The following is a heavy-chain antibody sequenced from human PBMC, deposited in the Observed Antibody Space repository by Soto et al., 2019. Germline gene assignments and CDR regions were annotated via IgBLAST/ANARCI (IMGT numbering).Heavy chain of an antibody. J-gene: IGHJ6*02. V-gene: IGHV3-15*07. CDR3: TTGGNTAMVTDYYYYYGMDV. CDR1: GFTFSNAW. CDR2: IKSKTDGGTT. D-gene: IGHD5-18*01. Sequence: GGSLRLSCAASGFTFSNAWMNWVRQAPGKGLEWVARIKSKTDGGTTDYAAPVKGRFTISRDDSKNTLYLQMNSLKTEDPAVYYCTTGGNTAMVTDYYYYYGMDVWGQGTTVTVSS.